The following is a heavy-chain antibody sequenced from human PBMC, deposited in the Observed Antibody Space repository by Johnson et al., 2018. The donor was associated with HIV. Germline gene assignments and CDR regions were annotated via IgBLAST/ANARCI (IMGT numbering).Heavy chain of an antibody. D-gene: IGHD1-26*01. J-gene: IGHJ3*02. CDR2: IKQGGSEK. Sequence: VQLVESGGGLVQPGGSLRLSCAASGFIFSSYWMSWVRQAPGKGLEWVANIKQGGSEKYYVDSVKGRFTISRDNSKNTLYLQVSSLRPEDTAVYYCARAGIVGDQRDAFDIWGQGTMVTVSS. CDR3: ARAGIVGDQRDAFDI. CDR1: GFIFSSYW. V-gene: IGHV3-7*05.